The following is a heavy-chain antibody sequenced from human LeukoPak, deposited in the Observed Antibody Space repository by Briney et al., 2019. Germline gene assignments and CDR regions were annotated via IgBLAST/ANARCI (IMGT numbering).Heavy chain of an antibody. J-gene: IGHJ5*02. V-gene: IGHV4-4*07. CDR1: GGSISSYY. CDR3: ARDSGTTGEVKFDP. D-gene: IGHD3-10*01. Sequence: SETLSLTCTVSGGSISSYYWSWIRQPAGKGLEWIGRIYSSGSTNYNPSLKSRATISVDPSKNQFSLKLSSVTAADTAVYYCARDSGTTGEVKFDPWGQGTLVTVSA. CDR2: IYSSGST.